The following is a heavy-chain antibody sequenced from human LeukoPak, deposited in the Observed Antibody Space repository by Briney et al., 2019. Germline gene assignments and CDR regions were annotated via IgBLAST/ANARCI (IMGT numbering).Heavy chain of an antibody. CDR2: IYENGGTT. CDR1: GFTFRSHA. J-gene: IGHJ4*02. V-gene: IGHV3-23*01. CDR3: AKDFRIGYSAHFDY. D-gene: IGHD2-21*01. Sequence: GGSLRLSCVGSGFTFRSHAMSWVRQAPEKGLEFVSGIYENGGTTYYADSVKGRFSISRDNSKNTLYLQMDSLRGEDTAVYYCAKDFRIGYSAHFDYWGQGALVTVSA.